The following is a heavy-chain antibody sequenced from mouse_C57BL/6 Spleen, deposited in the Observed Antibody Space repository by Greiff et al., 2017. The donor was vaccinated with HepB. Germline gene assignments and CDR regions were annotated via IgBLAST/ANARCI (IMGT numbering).Heavy chain of an antibody. CDR1: GFTFSSYA. V-gene: IGHV5-4*01. J-gene: IGHJ2*01. CDR2: ISDGGSYT. CDR3: ARDWGFDD. Sequence: EVKLVESGGGLVKPGGSLKLSCAASGFTFSSYAMSWVRQTPEKRLEWVATISDGGSYTYYPDNVKGRFTISRDNAKNNLYLQMSHLKSEDTAMYYCARDWGFDDWGQGTTLTVSS.